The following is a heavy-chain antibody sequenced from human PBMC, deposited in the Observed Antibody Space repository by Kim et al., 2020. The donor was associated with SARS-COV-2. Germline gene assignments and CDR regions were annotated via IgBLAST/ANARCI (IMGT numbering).Heavy chain of an antibody. CDR2: ISSSSSHI. CDR3: ARAPAAGGIYYYFGMDV. D-gene: IGHD6-13*01. CDR1: GFTFSSFG. J-gene: IGHJ6*02. Sequence: GGSLRLSCAASGFTFSSFGMNWVRQAPGKGLEWVSSISSSSSHIYYADSVKGRFTISRDNAKNSLYLQMNSLRAEDTAVYYCARAPAAGGIYYYFGMDVWGQGTTVTVSS. V-gene: IGHV3-21*01.